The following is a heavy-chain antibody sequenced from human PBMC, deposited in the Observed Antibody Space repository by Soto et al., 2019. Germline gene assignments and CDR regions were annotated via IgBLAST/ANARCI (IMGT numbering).Heavy chain of an antibody. CDR2: ISSGSSYI. Sequence: EVQLVEYGGGLVKPGGSLRLSCAAYGFTFSSYSMNWVRQATWKGLEWVSSISSGSSYIYYADSVKGRFTISRDNDKTSLYLQMNSLIAEDTAVYYCARSSGGSGKLWNYYGMDVWGQGTTVTVSS. CDR1: GFTFSSYS. D-gene: IGHD3-10*01. V-gene: IGHV3-21*06. J-gene: IGHJ6*02. CDR3: ARSSGGSGKLWNYYGMDV.